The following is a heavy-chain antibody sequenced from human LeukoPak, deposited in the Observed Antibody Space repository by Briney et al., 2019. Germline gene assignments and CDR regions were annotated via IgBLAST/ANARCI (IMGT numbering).Heavy chain of an antibody. V-gene: IGHV1-2*02. Sequence: ASVKVSCKASGYTFTGYYMHWVRQAPGQGLEWMGWINPNSGGTNYAQKFQGRVTMTRDTSISTAYMELSRLRSDDTAVYYCASFLITDYGDYVAYRGQGALVTVSS. J-gene: IGHJ4*02. CDR3: ASFLITDYGDYVAY. CDR1: GYTFTGYY. CDR2: INPNSGGT. D-gene: IGHD4-17*01.